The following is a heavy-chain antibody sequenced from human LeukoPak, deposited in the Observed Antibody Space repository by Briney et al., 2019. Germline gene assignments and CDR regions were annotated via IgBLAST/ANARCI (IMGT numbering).Heavy chain of an antibody. Sequence: PSETLSLTCTVSGGSINTYSWTWIRQPAGKGLQWIGRIYPSGSTNYSPSLKSRLTMSVDTSNKQFSLKLSSVTAADTAVYYCARDRYGGIIDSWGQGTLVSVSS. CDR3: ARDRYGGIIDS. J-gene: IGHJ4*02. CDR1: GGSINTYS. V-gene: IGHV4-4*07. D-gene: IGHD1-1*01. CDR2: IYPSGST.